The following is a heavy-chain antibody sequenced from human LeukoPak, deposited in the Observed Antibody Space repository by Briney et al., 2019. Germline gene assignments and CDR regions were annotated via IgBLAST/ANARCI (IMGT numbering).Heavy chain of an antibody. CDR1: GGSISSYY. CDR2: IYYSGST. Sequence: NPSETLSLTCTVSGGSISSYYWSWIRQPPGKGLEWIGYIYYSGSTNYNPSLKSRVTISVDTSKNQFSLKLSSVTAADTAVYYCARGGNWDWFDPWGQGTLVTVSS. D-gene: IGHD7-27*01. J-gene: IGHJ5*02. CDR3: ARGGNWDWFDP. V-gene: IGHV4-59*01.